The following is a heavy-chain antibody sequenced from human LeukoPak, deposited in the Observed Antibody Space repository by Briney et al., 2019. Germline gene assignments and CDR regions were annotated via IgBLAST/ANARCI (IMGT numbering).Heavy chain of an antibody. D-gene: IGHD2-15*01. CDR1: GGSISSGSYY. J-gene: IGHJ1*01. Sequence: PSETLSLTCTVSGGSISSGSYYWSWIRQPAGKGLEWIGRIYSSGSTNYNPSLKSRVTISLDTSKNQFSLKLSSVTAADTAVYYCAKDVHPCSGVTCYSEYFQNWGQGTLVTVSS. CDR3: AKDVHPCSGVTCYSEYFQN. CDR2: IYSSGST. V-gene: IGHV4-61*02.